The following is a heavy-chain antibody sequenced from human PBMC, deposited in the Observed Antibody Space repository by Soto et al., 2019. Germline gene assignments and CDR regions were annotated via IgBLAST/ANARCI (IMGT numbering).Heavy chain of an antibody. CDR2: IIPVFDKA. CDR3: ARLRRDWGDAFDL. D-gene: IGHD3-16*01. CDR1: GGSFDSSA. J-gene: IGHJ3*01. V-gene: IGHV1-69*01. Sequence: QVQLVQSGADVKKPGSSVKVCCKTSGGSFDSSAISWVRQAPAQGLEWMGEIIPVFDKANYAQNFQGRLTITADELTRTVFMELSSLRSEDTAVYFCARLRRDWGDAFDLWGLGTFVTVSS.